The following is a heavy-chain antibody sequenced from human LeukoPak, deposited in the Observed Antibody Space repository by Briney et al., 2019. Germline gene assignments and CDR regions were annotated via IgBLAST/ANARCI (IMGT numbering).Heavy chain of an antibody. V-gene: IGHV4-34*01. Sequence: SETLSLTCAVSAASISNYYWSWIRQAPGKGLEWIGEINHSGSTNYNPSLKSRVTISVDTSKNQFSLKLSSVTAADTAVYYCARERRVVTILYYYYYYMDVWGKGTTVTVSS. CDR2: INHSGST. CDR3: ARERRVVTILYYYYYYMDV. J-gene: IGHJ6*03. D-gene: IGHD3-3*01. CDR1: AASISNYY.